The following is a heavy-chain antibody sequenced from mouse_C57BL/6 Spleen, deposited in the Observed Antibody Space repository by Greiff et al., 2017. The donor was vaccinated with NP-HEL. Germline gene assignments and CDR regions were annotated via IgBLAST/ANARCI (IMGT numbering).Heavy chain of an antibody. D-gene: IGHD1-1*01. J-gene: IGHJ4*01. Sequence: VQLQESGPELVKPGASVKISCKASGYAFSSSWMNWVKQRPGQGLEWIGRIYPGDGDTNYNGKFKGKATLTADKSSSTAYMQLSSLTSEDSAVSFCARRGYYEGSSYGGMDYWGQGTSVTVSS. V-gene: IGHV1-82*01. CDR1: GYAFSSSW. CDR3: ARRGYYEGSSYGGMDY. CDR2: IYPGDGDT.